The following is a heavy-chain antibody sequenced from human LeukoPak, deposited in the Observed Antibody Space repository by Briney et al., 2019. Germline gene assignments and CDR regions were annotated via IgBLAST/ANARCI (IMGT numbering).Heavy chain of an antibody. J-gene: IGHJ4*02. V-gene: IGHV5-51*01. CDR2: IYPGDSDS. CDR3: ARPRDNRYFDWLSFDY. Sequence: GESLKISCKGSGYTFTSSWIGWVRQMPGKGLEWMGIIYPGDSDSRYSPSFQGQVTISAGKSISTAYLQWSSLKASDTAIYYCARPRDNRYFDWLSFDYWGQGTLVTVSS. CDR1: GYTFTSSW. D-gene: IGHD3-9*01.